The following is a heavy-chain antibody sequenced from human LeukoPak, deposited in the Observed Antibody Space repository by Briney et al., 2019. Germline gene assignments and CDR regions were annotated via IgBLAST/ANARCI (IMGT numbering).Heavy chain of an antibody. J-gene: IGHJ5*02. D-gene: IGHD5-18*01. CDR2: INAGNGNT. CDR3: AGGRGYSYGPKEP. CDR1: GYTFTSYA. Sequence: ASVKVSCKASGYTFTSYAMHWVRQAPGQRLEWMGWINAGNGNTKYSQKFQGRVTITRDTSASTAYMELSSLRSEDTAVYYCAGGRGYSYGPKEPRGQGTLVTVSS. V-gene: IGHV1-3*01.